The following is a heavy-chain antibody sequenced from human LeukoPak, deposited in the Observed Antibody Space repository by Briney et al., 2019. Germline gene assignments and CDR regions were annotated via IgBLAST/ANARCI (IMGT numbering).Heavy chain of an antibody. CDR3: ARIGAGSPRDY. CDR2: IVGSSST. Sequence: GGSLRLSCAASGFTFSNFATTWVRQAPGKGLEWVSSIVGSSSTYYADSLKGRFTISRDNAKNSLYLQMNSLRAEDTAVYYCARIGAGSPRDYWGQGTLVTVSS. CDR1: GFTFSNFA. D-gene: IGHD6-13*01. V-gene: IGHV3-21*01. J-gene: IGHJ4*02.